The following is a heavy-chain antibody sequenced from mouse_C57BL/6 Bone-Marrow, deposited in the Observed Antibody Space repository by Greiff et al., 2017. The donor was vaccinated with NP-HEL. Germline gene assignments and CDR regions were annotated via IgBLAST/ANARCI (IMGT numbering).Heavy chain of an antibody. J-gene: IGHJ4*01. CDR1: GYTFTSYW. CDR3: ARSIRDYDAMDY. D-gene: IGHD2-3*01. V-gene: IGHV1-61*01. CDR2: IYPSDSET. Sequence: QVQLQQPGAELVRPGSSVKLSCKASGYTFTSYWMDWVKQRPGQGLAWIGNIYPSDSETHYNHKFKDKATLTVDKSSSTAYMQLSSLTSEDSAVYYCARSIRDYDAMDYWGQGTSVTVSS.